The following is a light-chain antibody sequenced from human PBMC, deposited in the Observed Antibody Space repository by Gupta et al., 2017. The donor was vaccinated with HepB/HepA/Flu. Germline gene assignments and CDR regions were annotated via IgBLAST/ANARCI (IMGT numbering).Light chain of an antibody. J-gene: IGKJ5*01. CDR3: QQDDNLIT. V-gene: IGKV1-33*01. Sequence: DIQMTQSPSSLSASVGDRVTITCQASQDISNYLNWYQQKPGKAPKLLIYDASNLETGVPSRFSGSGSGTDFTFTISRRQPEDIATYYWQQDDNLITFGQGTXLEIK. CDR1: QDISNY. CDR2: DAS.